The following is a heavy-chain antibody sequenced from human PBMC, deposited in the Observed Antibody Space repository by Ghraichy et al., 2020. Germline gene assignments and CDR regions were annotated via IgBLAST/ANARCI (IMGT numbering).Heavy chain of an antibody. CDR2: INHSGST. D-gene: IGHD6-19*01. Sequence: GSLRLSCAVYGGSFSGYYWSWIRQPPGKGLEWIGEINHSGSTNYNPSLKSRVTISVDTSKNQFSLKLSSVTAADTAVYYCARISSSGGYYYYYGMDVWGQGTTVTVSS. CDR3: ARISSSGGYYYYYGMDV. V-gene: IGHV4-34*01. J-gene: IGHJ6*02. CDR1: GGSFSGYY.